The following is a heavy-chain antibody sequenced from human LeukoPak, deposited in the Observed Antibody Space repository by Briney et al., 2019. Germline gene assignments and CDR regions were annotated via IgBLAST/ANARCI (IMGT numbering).Heavy chain of an antibody. J-gene: IGHJ4*02. CDR2: IYGGGST. V-gene: IGHV3-66*02. CDR1: GFTVSSNY. D-gene: IGHD6-19*01. Sequence: GGSLRLSCAASGFTVSSNYMSRVRQAPGKGPEWVSVIYGGGSTYYADSVKDRFTISRDNSKNTLYLQMNSLRTEDTAVYYCARPTSGWSALDYWGQGTLVTVSS. CDR3: ARPTSGWSALDY.